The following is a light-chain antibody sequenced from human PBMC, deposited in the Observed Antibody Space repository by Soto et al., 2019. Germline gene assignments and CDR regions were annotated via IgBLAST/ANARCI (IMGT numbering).Light chain of an antibody. Sequence: IQITQSPSALSASVVYRVTVTCRASQGISKWLAWYQQKPGKGPNLLIYSASTLQRGVPSRFSGSGSGTDFTLTISSLQPEDFGTYYCQQASSFPWTFGQGRNVDIK. J-gene: IGKJ1*01. CDR3: QQASSFPWT. CDR2: SAS. CDR1: QGISKW. V-gene: IGKV1-12*01.